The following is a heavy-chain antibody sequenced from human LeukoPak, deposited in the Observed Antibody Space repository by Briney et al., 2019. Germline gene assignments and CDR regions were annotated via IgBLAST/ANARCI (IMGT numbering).Heavy chain of an antibody. V-gene: IGHV3-7*01. CDR2: IDRDGKEE. J-gene: IGHJ4*02. Sequence: PGASDSLSCAASGFFFSNYWMGWFRHARGEGLEWVANIDRDGKEENYVDSVEGRFTISRDNADNSLYLHMNSLRAEDTAVYYCATDRDTRWQNRFDSWGQGTLVTVSS. CDR3: ATDRDTRWQNRFDS. CDR1: GFFFSNYW. D-gene: IGHD1-14*01.